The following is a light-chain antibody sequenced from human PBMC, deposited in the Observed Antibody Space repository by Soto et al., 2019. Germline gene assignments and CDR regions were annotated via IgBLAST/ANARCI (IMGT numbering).Light chain of an antibody. V-gene: IGKV3-20*01. CDR3: LLS. CDR2: GAS. Sequence: EILLTQSPGTLSLCPWERVTLSCRASQSVSSSYLAWYQQKPAQAPRLLIYGASSRSTCITDRFSGSGSGKDFRLNISRLAPEDLFGSSPLLSFGPGTKVDVK. J-gene: IGKJ3*01. CDR1: QSVSSSY.